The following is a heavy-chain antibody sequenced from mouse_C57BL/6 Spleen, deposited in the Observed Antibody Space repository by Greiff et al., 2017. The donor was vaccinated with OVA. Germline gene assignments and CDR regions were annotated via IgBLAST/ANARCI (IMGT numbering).Heavy chain of an antibody. V-gene: IGHV7-3*01. CDR3: ARSAYGNDAMDY. J-gene: IGHJ4*01. D-gene: IGHD2-1*01. CDR1: GFTFTDYY. Sequence: EVKLMESGGGLVQPGGSLSLSCAASGFTFTDYYMSWVRQPPGKALEWLGFIRNKANGYTTEYSAPVKGRFTISRDNSQSILYLQMNALRAEDSATYYCARSAYGNDAMDYWGQGTSVTVSS. CDR2: IRNKANGYTT.